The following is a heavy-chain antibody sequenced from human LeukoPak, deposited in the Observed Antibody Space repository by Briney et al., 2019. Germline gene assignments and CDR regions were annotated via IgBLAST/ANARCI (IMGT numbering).Heavy chain of an antibody. CDR3: ARGRISLLRGVVAALDY. J-gene: IGHJ4*02. D-gene: IGHD3-10*01. CDR1: GFTFGDYA. CDR2: IWFDGSNK. Sequence: GGSLRLSCTASGFTFGDYAMSWVRQAPGKGLEWVAVIWFDGSNKFYADSVKGRFTISRDGSKNTLFLQMDSLRAEDTAVYYCARGRISLLRGVVAALDYWGQGTLVTVSS. V-gene: IGHV3-33*01.